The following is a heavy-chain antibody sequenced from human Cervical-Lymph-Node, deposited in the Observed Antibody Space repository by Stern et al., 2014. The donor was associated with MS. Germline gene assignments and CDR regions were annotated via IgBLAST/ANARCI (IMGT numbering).Heavy chain of an antibody. Sequence: EVQLEESGAEVKKPGESLKISCKGSGYSFTANWIAWVRQMPGKGLEWMGIIYLGDSDTRYSPSFQGQVTISADKSISTAYLQWSSLKASDTAMYYCARDYGDYAFDYWGQGTLVTVSS. J-gene: IGHJ4*02. CDR1: GYSFTANW. CDR2: IYLGDSDT. D-gene: IGHD4-17*01. V-gene: IGHV5-51*01. CDR3: ARDYGDYAFDY.